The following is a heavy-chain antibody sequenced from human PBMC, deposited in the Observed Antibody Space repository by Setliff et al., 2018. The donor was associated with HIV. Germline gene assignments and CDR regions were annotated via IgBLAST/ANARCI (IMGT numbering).Heavy chain of an antibody. V-gene: IGHV4-31*03. CDR2: IYYSGST. Sequence: PSETLSLTCTVSGGSINTGHYYWSWIRHHPGKGLEWIAYIYYSGSTYYNPSLKSRVTISVDTSKNQFSLKLSSVTAADTAVYYCARAEGLIFGVEEGAFDIWGQGTMVTVSS. CDR3: ARAEGLIFGVEEGAFDI. D-gene: IGHD3-3*01. J-gene: IGHJ3*02. CDR1: GGSINTGHYY.